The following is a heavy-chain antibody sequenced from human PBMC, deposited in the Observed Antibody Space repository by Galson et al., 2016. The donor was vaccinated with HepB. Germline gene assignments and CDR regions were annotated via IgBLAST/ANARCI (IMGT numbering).Heavy chain of an antibody. CDR1: GGSFSGYY. D-gene: IGHD1-14*01. Sequence: SETLSLTCGVNGGSFSGYYWSWIRQPPGKGLEWIGEISHSGRINYSPSLESRVTLLVDTSKKQFSLELNSVTAADTAIYYCAKGGVSWGDNQRPLWFDPWGQGTLVSVSS. V-gene: IGHV4-34*01. CDR3: AKGGVSWGDNQRPLWFDP. CDR2: ISHSGRI. J-gene: IGHJ5*02.